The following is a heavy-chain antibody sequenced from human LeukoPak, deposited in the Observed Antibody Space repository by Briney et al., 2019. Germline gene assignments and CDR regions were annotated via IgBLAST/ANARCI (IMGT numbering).Heavy chain of an antibody. D-gene: IGHD2-15*01. CDR3: ARTGYCSGGSCLHLDY. J-gene: IGHJ4*02. CDR2: IIPILGIA. Sequence: SVKVSCKASGGTFSSYAISWVRQAPGQGLEWMGRIIPILGIANYAQTFQGRVTITADKSTSTAYMELSSLRSEDTAVYYCARTGYCSGGSCLHLDYWGQGTLVTVSS. CDR1: GGTFSSYA. V-gene: IGHV1-69*04.